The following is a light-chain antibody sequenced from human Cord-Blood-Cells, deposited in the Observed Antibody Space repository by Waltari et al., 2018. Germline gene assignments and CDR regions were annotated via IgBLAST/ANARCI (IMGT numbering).Light chain of an antibody. CDR3: SSYTSSSTVV. CDR1: RSDVGGYHY. J-gene: IGLJ2*01. Sequence: QSALTQPASVSGSPGQSINISCTGTRSDVGGYHYASGYQPNPGKAPKLMLYEVSKRPAGVCKRFSGSKSGNTASLTISVLQAEDEADYYCSSYTSSSTVVFGGGTKLTVL. CDR2: EVS. V-gene: IGLV2-14*01.